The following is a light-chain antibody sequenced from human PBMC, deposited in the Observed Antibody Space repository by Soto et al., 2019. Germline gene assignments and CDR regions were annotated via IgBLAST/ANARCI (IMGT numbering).Light chain of an antibody. CDR1: SSDVGSYNR. V-gene: IGLV2-18*02. Sequence: QSVLTQPPSVSGSPGQSVTISCTGTSSDVGSYNRVSWYQQPPGTAPKLMIYEVRNRPSGVPDRFSGSKSGNTASLTISGLQAEEEADYYCSSYTSSSTLVFGGGTKLTVL. CDR3: SSYTSSSTLV. J-gene: IGLJ2*01. CDR2: EVR.